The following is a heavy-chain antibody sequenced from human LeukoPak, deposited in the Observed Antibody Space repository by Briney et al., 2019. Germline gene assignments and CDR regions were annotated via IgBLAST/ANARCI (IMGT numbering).Heavy chain of an antibody. J-gene: IGHJ4*02. Sequence: GGSLRLSCSASGFTFSSYAMHWVRQAPGKGLEWVSTISSGGSTYYADSVKGRFTISRDTPKNTLYLQMNSLRADDTAVFYCAKVLPSNGGPSDYWGQGTLVTVSS. CDR2: ISSGGST. CDR1: GFTFSSYA. D-gene: IGHD2-8*01. V-gene: IGHV3-23*01. CDR3: AKVLPSNGGPSDY.